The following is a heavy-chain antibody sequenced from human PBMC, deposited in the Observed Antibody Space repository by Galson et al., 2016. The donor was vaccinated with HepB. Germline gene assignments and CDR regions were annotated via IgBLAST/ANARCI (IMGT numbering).Heavy chain of an antibody. Sequence: SETLSLTCSVSGDSINNYYWSWIRQPPGKGLEWIGYIYYTGSTNYNPSLKRPVTISVDTSKNQLSLKLTSVTAADTAVYYCARVGRYCNSARCFFPDFWFEAWGQGTLVTGSS. CDR2: IYYTGST. V-gene: IGHV4-59*01. CDR1: GDSINNYY. D-gene: IGHD2-2*01. J-gene: IGHJ5*02. CDR3: ARVGRYCNSARCFFPDFWFEA.